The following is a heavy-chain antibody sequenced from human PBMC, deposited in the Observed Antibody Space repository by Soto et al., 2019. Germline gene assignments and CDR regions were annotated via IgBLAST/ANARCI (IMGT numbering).Heavy chain of an antibody. D-gene: IGHD3-9*01. CDR1: GYTFSDYY. J-gene: IGHJ4*02. CDR3: ASHYDMRSVYLSPVAY. CDR2: IDTSGTKI. V-gene: IGHV3-11*01. Sequence: QVQLVESGGDLVKPGGSLRLPCAASGYTFSDYYMSWIRQAPGKGLEWISYIDTSGTKIYYADSVKGRFTITRDNAKNSLYLERNSLRDEDTAVYYCASHYDMRSVYLSPVAYWGQGTLVTVSS.